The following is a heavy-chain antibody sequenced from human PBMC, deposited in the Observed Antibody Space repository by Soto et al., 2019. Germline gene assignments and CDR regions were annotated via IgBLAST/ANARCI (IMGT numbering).Heavy chain of an antibody. D-gene: IGHD2-15*01. CDR1: GGSISSGGYP. V-gene: IGHV4-30-2*01. CDR3: ARGGRDWFDP. CDR2: IYHSGST. Sequence: PSETLSLTCAVSGGSISSGGYPWSWIRQPPGKGLEWIGYIYHSGSTYYNPSLKSRVTISVDRSKNQFSLKLSSVTAADTAVYYCARGGRDWFDPWGQGTLVTVSS. J-gene: IGHJ5*02.